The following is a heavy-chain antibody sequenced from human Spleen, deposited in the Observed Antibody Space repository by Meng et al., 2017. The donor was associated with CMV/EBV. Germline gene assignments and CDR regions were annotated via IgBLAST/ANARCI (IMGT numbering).Heavy chain of an antibody. CDR3: ARYCSSTSCYRNYYYGMDV. CDR2: ISLDGAGT. D-gene: IGHD2-2*01. J-gene: IGHJ6*02. CDR1: GIIFSSYS. Sequence: GGSLKLSCAASGIIFSSYSMTWVRQAPGKGLEWVSGISLDGAGTYYADSVKGRFTISRDNSKNTLYLQMNSLRAEDTAVYYCARYCSSTSCYRNYYYGMDVWGQGTTVTVSS. V-gene: IGHV3-23*01.